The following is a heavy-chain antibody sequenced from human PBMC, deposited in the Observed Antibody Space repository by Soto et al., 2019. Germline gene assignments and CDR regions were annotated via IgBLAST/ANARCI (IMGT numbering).Heavy chain of an antibody. Sequence: TLSLTCGVSGGSLSGATYSWNWIRQPPGKGLEWIDYIFPSGTTYYNPSLKSRVTISIDVSKNQFSLSLRSLTAADTAVYYCARSREFDYWSQGTLVTVSS. CDR2: IFPSGTT. CDR3: ARSREFDY. CDR1: GGSLSGATYS. J-gene: IGHJ4*02. V-gene: IGHV4-30-2*01.